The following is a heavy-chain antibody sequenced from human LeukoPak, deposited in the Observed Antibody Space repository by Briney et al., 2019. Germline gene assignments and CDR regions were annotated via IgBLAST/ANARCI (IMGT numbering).Heavy chain of an antibody. J-gene: IGHJ4*02. CDR3: ARSTDY. V-gene: IGHV4-38-2*01. D-gene: IGHD2-2*01. CDR1: GYSISSGYY. Sequence: PSETLSLTCAVSGYSISSGYYWGWIRQPPGKGLEWIGSIYHSGSTSYNPSLKSRVTISVDTSKNQFSLKLSSVTAADTAVYYCARSTDYWGQGTLVTVSS. CDR2: IYHSGST.